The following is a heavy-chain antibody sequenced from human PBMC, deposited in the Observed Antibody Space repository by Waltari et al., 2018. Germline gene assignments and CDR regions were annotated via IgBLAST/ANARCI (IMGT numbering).Heavy chain of an antibody. V-gene: IGHV4-59*01. J-gene: IGHJ3*02. D-gene: IGHD3-22*01. CDR3: ARGTMIVPIDI. CDR2: IYYRGST. Sequence: QVQLQESGPGLVKPSETLSLTCTVSGGSISSYYWSWIRQPPGKGLEWIGYIYYRGSTNYNPSLKSRVTISVDTSKNQFSLKLSSVTAADTAVYYCARGTMIVPIDIWGQGTMVTVSS. CDR1: GGSISSYY.